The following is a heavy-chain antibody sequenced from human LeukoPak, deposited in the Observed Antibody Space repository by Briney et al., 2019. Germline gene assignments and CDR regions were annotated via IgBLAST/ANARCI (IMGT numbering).Heavy chain of an antibody. CDR3: ARGAYCSSTSCYPAAGSSYNGFDP. CDR2: ISYDGSNK. Sequence: PGRSLRLPRAGSGFPFRSYAMHRVRQAPGKGLGGVAVISYDGSNKYYADSVKGRFTISRDNYKHTPYLQRNSRRAEDAAVYYCARGAYCSSTSCYPAAGSSYNGFDPWGEGTLVTVSS. D-gene: IGHD2-2*01. CDR1: GFPFRSYA. J-gene: IGHJ5*02. V-gene: IGHV3-30-3*01.